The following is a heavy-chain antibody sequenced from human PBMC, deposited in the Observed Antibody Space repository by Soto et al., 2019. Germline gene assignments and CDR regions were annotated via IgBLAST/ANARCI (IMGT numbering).Heavy chain of an antibody. CDR1: GYSFTNYW. CDR2: IYPGDSDT. CDR3: ARHLPRSNYYYYYGMDV. Sequence: PGESLKISCKGSGYSFTNYWIGWVRQMPGKGLEWMGIIYPGDSDTRYSPSFQGQVTISADKSISTAYLQWSSLKASDTAMYYCARHLPRSNYYYYYGMDVWGQGTTVTVSS. J-gene: IGHJ6*02. V-gene: IGHV5-51*01.